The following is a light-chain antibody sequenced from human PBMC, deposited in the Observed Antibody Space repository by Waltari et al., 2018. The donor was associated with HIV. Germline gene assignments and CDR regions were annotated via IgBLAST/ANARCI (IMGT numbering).Light chain of an antibody. CDR2: RDD. V-gene: IGLV1-47*01. J-gene: IGLJ2*01. CDR3: ATWDDSLSGSV. CDR1: SSNIGRNY. Sequence: QSLLTQPPSASGTPGQRVTISCSGSSSNIGRNYVYWYQHLPGTAPKLLIYRDDQRHSGGPDGCSGAKSGASASMGISGRRSEDEADYYCATWDDSLSGSVFGGGTKLTV.